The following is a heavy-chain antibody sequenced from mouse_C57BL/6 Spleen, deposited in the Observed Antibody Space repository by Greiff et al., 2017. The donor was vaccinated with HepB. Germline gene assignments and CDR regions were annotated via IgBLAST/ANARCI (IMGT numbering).Heavy chain of an antibody. Sequence: VQLQQSGAELANPGASVKLSCKASGYTFTSYWMHWVKQRPGQGLEWIGYINPSSGYTKYNQKFKDKATLTADKSSSTAYMQLSSLTYEDSAVYYCARHYGSSSAWLAYWGQGTLVTVSA. CDR2: INPSSGYT. D-gene: IGHD1-1*01. V-gene: IGHV1-7*01. CDR3: ARHYGSSSAWLAY. J-gene: IGHJ3*01. CDR1: GYTFTSYW.